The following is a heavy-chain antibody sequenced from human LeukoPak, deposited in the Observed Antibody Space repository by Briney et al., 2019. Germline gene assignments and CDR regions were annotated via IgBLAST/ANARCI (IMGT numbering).Heavy chain of an antibody. CDR3: AREFSIIGKFDY. Sequence: GGSLRLSCSTSGFTFSRFSMRWVRQAPGKGLEWVASIYFSGNFISYADSVKGRFTISRDNANNSVYLQMSSLTVDDTAVYYCAREFSIIGKFDYWGQGTLVTVSS. CDR1: GFTFSRFS. D-gene: IGHD3-3*02. V-gene: IGHV3-21*01. CDR2: IYFSGNFI. J-gene: IGHJ4*02.